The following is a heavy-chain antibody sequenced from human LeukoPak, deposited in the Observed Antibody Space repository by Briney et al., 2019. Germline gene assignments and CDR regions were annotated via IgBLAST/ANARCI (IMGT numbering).Heavy chain of an antibody. CDR2: ISAYNGNT. CDR3: ASSEDYDFWSGYYTSDY. Sequence: GASVKVSCKASGYTFTSYGISWVRQAPGQGLEWMGWISAYNGNTNYAQKLQGRVTMTTDTSTSTACMELRSLRSDDTAVYYCASSEDYDFWSGYYTSDYWGQGTLVTVSS. D-gene: IGHD3-3*01. V-gene: IGHV1-18*01. J-gene: IGHJ4*02. CDR1: GYTFTSYG.